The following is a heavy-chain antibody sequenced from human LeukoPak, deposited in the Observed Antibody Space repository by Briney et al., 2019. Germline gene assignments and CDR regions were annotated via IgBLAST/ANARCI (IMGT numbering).Heavy chain of an antibody. CDR2: ITPNGDIT. Sequence: ASVKVSCKGSGDTFTDYYIHGVRQAPGQGLEWMGWITPNGDITDYAQTFRGRVTLTRDTSITTAYLELTRLTSDDTAVYYCARDYGTAGENAFDIWGQGTMVTVSS. CDR1: GDTFTDYY. D-gene: IGHD1-7*01. CDR3: ARDYGTAGENAFDI. J-gene: IGHJ3*02. V-gene: IGHV1-2*02.